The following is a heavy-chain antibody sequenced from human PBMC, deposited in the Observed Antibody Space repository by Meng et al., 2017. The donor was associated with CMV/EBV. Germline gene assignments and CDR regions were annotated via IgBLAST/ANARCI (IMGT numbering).Heavy chain of an antibody. CDR2: IYWDDDK. Sequence: EESCLTMVKPTQALTLLCTLSGFSLRTSGVGVGWIRQPPGTALEWIALIYWDDDKRYSPSLTSRLSITKDTSKHQVVLTMTNMDPVDTATYYCARIAAAGHFDYWGQGTLVTVSS. CDR3: ARIAAAGHFDY. V-gene: IGHV2-5*02. D-gene: IGHD6-13*01. J-gene: IGHJ4*02. CDR1: GFSLRTSGVG.